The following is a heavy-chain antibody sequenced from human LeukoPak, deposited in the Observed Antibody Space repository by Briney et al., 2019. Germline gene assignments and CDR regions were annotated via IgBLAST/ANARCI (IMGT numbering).Heavy chain of an antibody. D-gene: IGHD3-22*01. CDR3: ARDRTYDSTTGYFDY. J-gene: IGHJ4*02. Sequence: ASVKVSCKASGYTFTGYYMHWVRQAPGQGLEWMGWIHPNSGGTKYAQKFQGRVTMTRDTSISTAYMELTRLRSDDTAVYYCARDRTYDSTTGYFDYWGQGTLVTVSS. V-gene: IGHV1-2*02. CDR2: IHPNSGGT. CDR1: GYTFTGYY.